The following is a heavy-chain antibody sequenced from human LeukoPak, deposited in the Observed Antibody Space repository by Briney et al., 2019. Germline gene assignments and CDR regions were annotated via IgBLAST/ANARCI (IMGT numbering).Heavy chain of an antibody. CDR3: ARDSRGSSWFFDY. CDR1: GFTFSSYG. Sequence: GRSLRLSCAASGFTFSSYGMHWVRQAPGKGLEWVSYISSSGRTFYYADSVKGRFTISRDNGKNSLYLQMNSLGVEDTAVYYCARDSRGSSWFFDYWGQGALVTVSS. CDR2: ISSSGRTF. J-gene: IGHJ4*02. D-gene: IGHD6-13*01. V-gene: IGHV3-48*01.